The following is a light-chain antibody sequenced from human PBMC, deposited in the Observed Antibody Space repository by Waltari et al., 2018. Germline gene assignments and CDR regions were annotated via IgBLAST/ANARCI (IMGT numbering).Light chain of an antibody. CDR1: QGISSY. V-gene: IGKV1-17*01. J-gene: IGKJ4*01. Sequence: DIQMTQSPSSLSASAGDTVTITCRASQGISSYLNWYQQKPGKPPKRLIYVASRLEAGVPPRFSGSGSATEFTLTISSLWPEDSATYYCLQYNSHPLTFGGGTKVEI. CDR3: LQYNSHPLT. CDR2: VAS.